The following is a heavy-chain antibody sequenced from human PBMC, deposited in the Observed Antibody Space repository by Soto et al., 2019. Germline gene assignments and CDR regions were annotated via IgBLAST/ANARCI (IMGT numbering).Heavy chain of an antibody. J-gene: IGHJ4*02. V-gene: IGHV3-33*03. CDR3: VKESTPPFFDS. Sequence: HPGGSLRRSCVGSGFTLNNYVVHWGRQAPGKGLEWVALMWYDGLRQTYLDSVRGRFTVSRDSSTNTIYLQMNSLRVEDTGNYFCVKESTPPFFDSWGQGTPVTVSS. CDR1: GFTLNNYV. CDR2: MWYDGLRQ. D-gene: IGHD2-15*01.